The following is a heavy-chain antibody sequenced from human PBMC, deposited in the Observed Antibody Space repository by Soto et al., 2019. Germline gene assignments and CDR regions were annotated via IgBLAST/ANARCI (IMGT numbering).Heavy chain of an antibody. CDR2: IYYSGST. V-gene: IGHV4-31*03. D-gene: IGHD5-18*01. CDR1: GGSISSSSYY. J-gene: IGHJ3*02. Sequence: SETLSLTCTVSGGSISSSSYYWSWIRQHPGKGLEWIGYIYYSGSTYYNPSLKSRVTISVDTSKNQFSLKLSSVTAADTAVYYCARWLQPLAAFDIWGQGTMVTVSS. CDR3: ARWLQPLAAFDI.